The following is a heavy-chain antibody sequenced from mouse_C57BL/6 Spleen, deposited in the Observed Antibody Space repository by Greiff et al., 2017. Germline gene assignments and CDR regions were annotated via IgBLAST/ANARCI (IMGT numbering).Heavy chain of an antibody. Sequence: DVMLVESGGGLVKPGGSLKLSCAASGFPFSDYGMHWVRQAPEKGLEWVAYISSGSSTIYYADTVKGRFTISRDNAKNTLFLQMTSLRSADTAMYYCARPFITTVYYFDYWGQGTTLTVSS. J-gene: IGHJ2*01. D-gene: IGHD1-1*01. CDR1: GFPFSDYG. V-gene: IGHV5-17*01. CDR3: ARPFITTVYYFDY. CDR2: ISSGSSTI.